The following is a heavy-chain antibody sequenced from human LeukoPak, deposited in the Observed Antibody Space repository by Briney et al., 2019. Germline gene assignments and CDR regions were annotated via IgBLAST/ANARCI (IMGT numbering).Heavy chain of an antibody. Sequence: SVKVSCKASGGTFSSYVISWVRQAPGQGLEWMGGIIPTLGTANYAQKFQGRVTITADESTSTAYMELSSLRSEDTAVYYCARDSDRNWFDPWGQGTLVTVSS. V-gene: IGHV1-69*13. CDR3: ARDSDRNWFDP. J-gene: IGHJ5*02. CDR1: GGTFSSYV. CDR2: IIPTLGTA.